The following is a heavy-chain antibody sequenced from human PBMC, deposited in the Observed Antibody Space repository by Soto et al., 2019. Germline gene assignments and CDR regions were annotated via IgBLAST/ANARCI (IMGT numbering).Heavy chain of an antibody. J-gene: IGHJ4*02. CDR1: GGTFSSYA. Sequence: EASVKVSCKASGGTFSSYAISWARQAPGQGLEWMGGIIPIFGTANYAQKFQGRVTITADESTSTAYMELSSLRSEDTAVYYCARSSSSSVLKYFDYWGQGTLVTVSS. D-gene: IGHD6-6*01. CDR3: ARSSSSSVLKYFDY. V-gene: IGHV1-69*13. CDR2: IIPIFGTA.